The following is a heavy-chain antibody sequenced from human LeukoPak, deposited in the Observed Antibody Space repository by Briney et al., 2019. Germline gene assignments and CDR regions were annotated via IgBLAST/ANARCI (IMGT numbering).Heavy chain of an antibody. CDR1: GYSFTSHW. J-gene: IGHJ4*02. CDR3: ARHTTVGGSLRFDY. Sequence: GESLKISCKGSGYSFTSHWIGWVRQMPGKGLEYMGIICPGDSDTRYSQSFQGQVTISADKSITTAYLQWSSLKASDTAMYYCARHTTVGGSLRFDYWGQGTLVSVSS. D-gene: IGHD4-23*01. CDR2: ICPGDSDT. V-gene: IGHV5-51*01.